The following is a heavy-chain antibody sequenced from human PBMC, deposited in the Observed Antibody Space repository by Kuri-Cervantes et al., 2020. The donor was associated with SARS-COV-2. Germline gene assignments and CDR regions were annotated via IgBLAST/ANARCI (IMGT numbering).Heavy chain of an antibody. CDR2: IYPGDSDT. J-gene: IGHJ6*03. Sequence: GESLKISCKGSGYSFTNYGIGRVRQMPGKGLEWMGIIYPGDSDTRYSPSFQGQVTISADKSINTAFLQWSSLKASDTAIYYCARRAYGEEVDYYYMDVWGKGTAVTVSS. CDR3: ARRAYGEEVDYYYMDV. CDR1: GYSFTNYG. D-gene: IGHD4-17*01. V-gene: IGHV5-51*01.